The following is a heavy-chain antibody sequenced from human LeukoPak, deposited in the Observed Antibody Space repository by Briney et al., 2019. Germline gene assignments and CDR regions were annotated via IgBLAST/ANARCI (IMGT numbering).Heavy chain of an antibody. CDR3: AKTLGAMVRGVIRGAFDY. CDR2: ISWNSGSI. V-gene: IGHV3-9*01. D-gene: IGHD3-10*01. J-gene: IGHJ4*02. Sequence: PGRSLRLSCAASGFTFSSYAMHWVRQAPGKGLEWVSCISWNSGSIGYADSVKGRFTISRDNAKNSLYLQMNSLRAEDTALYYCAKTLGAMVRGVIRGAFDYWGQGTLVTVSS. CDR1: GFTFSSYA.